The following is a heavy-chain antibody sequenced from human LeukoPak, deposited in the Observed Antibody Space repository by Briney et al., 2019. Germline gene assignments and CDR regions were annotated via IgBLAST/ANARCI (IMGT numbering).Heavy chain of an antibody. CDR1: GGTFSSYA. CDR2: IIPIFGTA. Sequence: SVKVSCKASGGTFSSYAISWVRQAPGQGLEWMGGIIPIFGTANYAQKFQGRVTITTDESTSTAYMELSSLRSEDTAVYYCAKDGYSYGFGPVPLDYWGQGTLVTVSS. CDR3: AKDGYSYGFGPVPLDY. J-gene: IGHJ4*02. V-gene: IGHV1-69*05. D-gene: IGHD5-18*01.